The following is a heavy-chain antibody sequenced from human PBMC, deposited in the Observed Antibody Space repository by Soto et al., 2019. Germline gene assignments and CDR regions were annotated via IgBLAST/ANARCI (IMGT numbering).Heavy chain of an antibody. V-gene: IGHV4-4*07. Sequence: SETLSPTCLVSDVSVTSYTWSWVRQPANKGLEWIGRVFSSVSATDSPSLKIRVRISMDTPENRISLKLDSVTAADAGVYYCTRDGMTTGDTWGPGTLVNVSS. CDR2: VFSSVSA. J-gene: IGHJ4*02. CDR3: TRDGMTTGDT. D-gene: IGHD2-21*02. CDR1: DVSVTSYT.